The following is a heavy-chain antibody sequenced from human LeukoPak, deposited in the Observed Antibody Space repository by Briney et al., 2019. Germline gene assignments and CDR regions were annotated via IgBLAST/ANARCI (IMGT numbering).Heavy chain of an antibody. V-gene: IGHV3-21*01. D-gene: IGHD4/OR15-4a*01. CDR3: ARYGGNAFDV. CDR2: ISSGSSYI. J-gene: IGHJ3*01. Sequence: PGGSLRLSCAASGFTFSSYNMSWVRQAPGKGLEWVSSISSGSSYIYYADSVKGRFTISRDNAKNSLYLQMNSLRAEDTALYYCARYGGNAFDVWGQGTMVTVSS. CDR1: GFTFSSYN.